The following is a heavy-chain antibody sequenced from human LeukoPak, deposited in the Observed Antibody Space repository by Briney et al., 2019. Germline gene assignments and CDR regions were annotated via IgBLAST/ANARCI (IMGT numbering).Heavy chain of an antibody. Sequence: SVKVFCKASGFTFTSSAVQWVRQARGQRLEWIGWIVVGSGNTNYAQKFQERVTITRDMSTSTAYMELSSLRSEDTAVYYCAAGLAWELLPDYWGQGTLVTVSS. J-gene: IGHJ4*02. CDR3: AAGLAWELLPDY. V-gene: IGHV1-58*01. D-gene: IGHD1-26*01. CDR2: IVVGSGNT. CDR1: GFTFTSSA.